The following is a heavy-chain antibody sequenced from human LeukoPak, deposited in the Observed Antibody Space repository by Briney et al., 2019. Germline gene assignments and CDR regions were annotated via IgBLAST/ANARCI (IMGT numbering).Heavy chain of an antibody. CDR1: GFTFSSYG. V-gene: IGHV3-30*18. J-gene: IGHJ6*02. D-gene: IGHD3-9*01. Sequence: PGRSLTLSCAASGFTFSSYGMHGVRQAPGKGLEWVAVISYDGSNKYYADSVKGRFTISRDNSKNTLYLQMNSLRAEDTAVYYCAKDEGYDILTGYYSQLRSWYYYYGMDVWGQGTTVTVSS. CDR3: AKDEGYDILTGYYSQLRSWYYYYGMDV. CDR2: ISYDGSNK.